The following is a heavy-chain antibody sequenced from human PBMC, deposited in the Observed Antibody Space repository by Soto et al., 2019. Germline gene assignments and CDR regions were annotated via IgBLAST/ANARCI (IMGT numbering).Heavy chain of an antibody. CDR2: ISYDGSNK. CDR1: GFTFSSYG. V-gene: IGHV3-30*18. D-gene: IGHD3-9*01. J-gene: IGHJ4*02. CDR3: AKGDYDSLTGPDY. Sequence: QVQLVESGGGVVQPGRSLRLSCAASGFTFSSYGMHWVRQAPGKGLEWVAVISYDGSNKYYADSVKGRFTISRDNSKNTLYLQMNSLRAEDTAVYYCAKGDYDSLTGPDYWGQGTLVTVSS.